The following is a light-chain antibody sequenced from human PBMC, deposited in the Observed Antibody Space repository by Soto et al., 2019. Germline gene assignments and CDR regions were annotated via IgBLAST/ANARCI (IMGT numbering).Light chain of an antibody. V-gene: IGKV3-20*01. CDR1: QSVSSSY. CDR2: GSS. CDR3: QQYGGSPFT. J-gene: IGKJ3*01. Sequence: EIVLTQSPGTLSLSPGERATLSCRASQSVSSSYLAWYQQKPGQAPRLLIYGSSSRATGIPDRFSGSGSGTDFTLTISRLESEDFAVYYCQQYGGSPFTFGPGTKVDIK.